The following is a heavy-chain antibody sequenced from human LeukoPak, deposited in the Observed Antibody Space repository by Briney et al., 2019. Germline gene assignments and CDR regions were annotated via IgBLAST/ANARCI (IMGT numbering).Heavy chain of an antibody. CDR3: XXXHFDY. CDR2: INQDESEK. CDR1: GFTFSSYW. V-gene: IGHV3-7*01. Sequence: GGSLRLSCAVSGFTFSSYWMNWVRQAPGKGLEWVANINQDESEKYYVDSVKGRFTISRDNAKNSLYLHMNSLRAEDTAVYYCXXXHFDYWGQGTLVTVSS. J-gene: IGHJ4*02.